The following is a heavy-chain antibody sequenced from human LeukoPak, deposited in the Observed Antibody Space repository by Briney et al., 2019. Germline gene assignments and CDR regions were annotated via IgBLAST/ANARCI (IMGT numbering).Heavy chain of an antibody. CDR2: ISSSSSYI. Sequence: PGGSLSLSCAASGFTFSSYSMNWVRQAPGKGLEWVSSISSSSSYIYYADSVKSRFTISRDNAKNSLYLQMNSLRAEDTAVYYCARDPSGRRDIVVVPAAIRRGYNWFDPWGQGTLVTVSS. V-gene: IGHV3-21*01. CDR1: GFTFSSYS. CDR3: ARDPSGRRDIVVVPAAIRRGYNWFDP. J-gene: IGHJ5*02. D-gene: IGHD2-2*02.